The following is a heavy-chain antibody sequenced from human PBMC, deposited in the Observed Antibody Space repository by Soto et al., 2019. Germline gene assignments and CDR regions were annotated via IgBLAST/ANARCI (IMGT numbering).Heavy chain of an antibody. J-gene: IGHJ3*02. V-gene: IGHV3-23*01. D-gene: IGHD6-13*01. CDR2: ISGSGGST. CDR3: AKLDWHSSSWYDAFDI. CDR1: GFTFSSYA. Sequence: GGSLRLSCAASGFTFSSYAMSWVRQAPGKGLEWVSAISGSGGSTYYADSGKGRFTISRDNSKNTLYLQMNSLRAEDTAVYYCAKLDWHSSSWYDAFDIWGQGTMVTVSS.